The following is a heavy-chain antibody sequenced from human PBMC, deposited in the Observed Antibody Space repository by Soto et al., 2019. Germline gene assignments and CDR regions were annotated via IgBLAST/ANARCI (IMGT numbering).Heavy chain of an antibody. CDR2: IIPIFGTA. D-gene: IGHD2-15*01. V-gene: IGHV1-69*13. J-gene: IGHJ5*02. CDR3: ARGRVVPPPDWFDP. CDR1: GGTFSSYA. Sequence: GASVKVSCKASGGTFSSYAISWVRQAPGQGLEWMGGIIPIFGTANYAQKFQGRVTITADESTSTAYMELSSLRSEDTAAYYCARGRVVPPPDWFDPWGQGTLVTVSS.